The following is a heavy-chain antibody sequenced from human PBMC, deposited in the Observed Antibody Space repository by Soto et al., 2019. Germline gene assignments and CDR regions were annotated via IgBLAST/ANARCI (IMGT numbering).Heavy chain of an antibody. CDR2: ISGTDDYT. Sequence: GGSLRLSCAASGFTFSNFAMTWVRQAPGAGLEWVSSISGTDDYTYYADSVEGRFTISRDNSRNTVYLHMSSLRADDTAVYYCARDGPIQHHPDYWGRGTLVTVSS. CDR1: GFTFSNFA. V-gene: IGHV3-23*01. D-gene: IGHD2-21*01. J-gene: IGHJ4*02. CDR3: ARDGPIQHHPDY.